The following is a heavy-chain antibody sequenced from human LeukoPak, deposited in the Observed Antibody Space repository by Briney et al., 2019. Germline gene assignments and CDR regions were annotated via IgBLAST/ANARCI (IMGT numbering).Heavy chain of an antibody. D-gene: IGHD5-12*01. J-gene: IGHJ4*02. Sequence: SQTLSLTCAISGDSVSRNSAAWSWIRQSPSRGLEWLGRTYYRSKWYSDYAVSVRGRITINPDTSKNQFSLQLNSVTPEDTALYYCARDLGGYDSFDYWGQGTLVTASS. CDR2: TYYRSKWYS. CDR1: GDSVSRNSAA. V-gene: IGHV6-1*01. CDR3: ARDLGGYDSFDY.